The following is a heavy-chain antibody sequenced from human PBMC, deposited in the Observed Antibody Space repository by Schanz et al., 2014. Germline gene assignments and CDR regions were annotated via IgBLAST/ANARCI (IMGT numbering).Heavy chain of an antibody. V-gene: IGHV3-23*04. CDR3: AKGQGAVINNWYFDL. Sequence: VQLVESGGGVVQPGGSLRLSCAASGFPFSHYCMSWARQAPGKGLEWVSSISGGGGSTRYGDSLRGRFSISRDNSKNXLYLQMSSLRGDDTAVYYCAKGQGAVINNWYFDLWGRGTLVTVSS. J-gene: IGHJ2*01. CDR2: ISGGGGST. D-gene: IGHD2-21*01. CDR1: GFPFSHYC.